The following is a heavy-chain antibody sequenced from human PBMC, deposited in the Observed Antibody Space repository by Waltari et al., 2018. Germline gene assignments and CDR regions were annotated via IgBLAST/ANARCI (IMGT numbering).Heavy chain of an antibody. V-gene: IGHV1-2*06. J-gene: IGHJ4*02. CDR3: ARDVKVVPAANKAAPGI. CDR1: GGTFSSYA. CDR2: INPNSGGT. Sequence: QVQLVQSGAEVKKPGSSVKVSCKASGGTFSSYAISWVRQAPGQGLEWMGRINPNSGGTNYAQKFQGRVTMTRDTSISTAYMELSRLRSDDTAVYYCARDVKVVPAANKAAPGIWGQGTLVTVSS. D-gene: IGHD2-2*01.